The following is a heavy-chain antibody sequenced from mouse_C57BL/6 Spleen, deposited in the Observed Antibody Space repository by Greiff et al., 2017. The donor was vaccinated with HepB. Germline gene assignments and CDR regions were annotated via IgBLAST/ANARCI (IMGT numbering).Heavy chain of an antibody. J-gene: IGHJ4*01. CDR2: IRNKANGYTT. CDR3: ASPGYYGSSAMDY. CDR1: GFTFTDYY. D-gene: IGHD1-1*01. V-gene: IGHV7-3*01. Sequence: EVHLVESGGGLVQPGGSLSLSCAASGFTFTDYYMSWVRQPPGKALEWLGFIRNKANGYTTEYSASVKGRFTISRDNSQSILYLQMNALRAEDSATYYCASPGYYGSSAMDYWGQGTSVTVSS.